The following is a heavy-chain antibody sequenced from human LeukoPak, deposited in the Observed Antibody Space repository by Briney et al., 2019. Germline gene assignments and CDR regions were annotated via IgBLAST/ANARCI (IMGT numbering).Heavy chain of an antibody. Sequence: GGSLRLSCAASGFTFSSYWMSWVRQAPGKGLEWVANIKQDGSEKYYVDSVKGRFTISRDNAKNSLYLQMDSLRAEDTAVYYCARERYSSGWYCDYWGQGTLVTVSS. V-gene: IGHV3-7*01. J-gene: IGHJ4*02. CDR1: GFTFSSYW. CDR3: ARERYSSGWYCDY. CDR2: IKQDGSEK. D-gene: IGHD6-19*01.